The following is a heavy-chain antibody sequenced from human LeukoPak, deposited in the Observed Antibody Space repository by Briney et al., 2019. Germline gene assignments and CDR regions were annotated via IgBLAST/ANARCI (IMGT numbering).Heavy chain of an antibody. V-gene: IGHV3-49*04. J-gene: IGHJ4*02. CDR1: GLTFGDYA. CDR3: TRVCSSGWYGGDYFDY. Sequence: GGSLRLSCTASGLTFGDYAMRWVSQAPGEGLEWVGLIRSKAYGGTTKYAASMKGRFTISRDDSKSIAYLQMNSLTTEDTAVYYCTRVCSSGWYGGDYFDYWGQGTLVTVSS. D-gene: IGHD6-19*01. CDR2: IRSKAYGGTT.